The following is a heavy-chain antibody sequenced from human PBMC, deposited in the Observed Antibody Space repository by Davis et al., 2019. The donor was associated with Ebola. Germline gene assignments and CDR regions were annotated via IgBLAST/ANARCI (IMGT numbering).Heavy chain of an antibody. CDR3: ARERLDNYYGMDV. J-gene: IGHJ6*04. Sequence: MPSETLSLTCAVSGGSISSGGYSWSWIRQPPGKGLEWIGYIYHSGSTYYNPSLKSRVTISVDRSKNQFSLKLSSVTAADTAVYYCARERLDNYYGMDVWGKGTTVTVSS. CDR1: GGSISSGGYS. V-gene: IGHV4-30-2*01. CDR2: IYHSGST. D-gene: IGHD2-2*03.